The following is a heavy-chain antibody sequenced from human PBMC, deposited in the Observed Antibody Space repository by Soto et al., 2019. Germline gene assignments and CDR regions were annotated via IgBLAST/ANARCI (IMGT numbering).Heavy chain of an antibody. D-gene: IGHD4-17*01. CDR1: GFTFSSYG. CDR3: AREDDYGYRYINYGLDV. J-gene: IGHJ6*02. CDR2: IWYDGSK. V-gene: IGHV3-33*01. Sequence: LRLSCAASGFTFSSYGMHWVRQAPGKGLEWVAVIWYDGSKFYADSVQGRFTISRDNLKNTLYLQMNNLRVEDAALYFCAREDDYGYRYINYGLDVWGQGTTVTVSS.